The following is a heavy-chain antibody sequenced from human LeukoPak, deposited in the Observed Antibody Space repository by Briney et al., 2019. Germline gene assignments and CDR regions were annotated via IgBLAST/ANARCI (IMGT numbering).Heavy chain of an antibody. CDR2: IYYSGST. Sequence: PSETLSLTCTVSGGSISSSSYYWGWIRQPPGKGLEWIGSIYYSGSTNYNPSLKSRVTISVDTSKNQFSLKLTSVTAADTAVYYCARIKYYGSGGSDGMDVWGQGTTVTVSS. D-gene: IGHD3-10*01. J-gene: IGHJ6*02. CDR3: ARIKYYGSGGSDGMDV. V-gene: IGHV4-39*07. CDR1: GGSISSSSYY.